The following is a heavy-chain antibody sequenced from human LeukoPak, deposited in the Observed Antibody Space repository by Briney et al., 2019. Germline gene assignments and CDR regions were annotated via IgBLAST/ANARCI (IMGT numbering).Heavy chain of an antibody. J-gene: IGHJ4*02. Sequence: SETLSLTCIVSDGSISSSSYYLGWIRQPPGKGLEWIGNLFYTGETFYNPSLNSRVTISVDTSKSQFSLRLSSVTAADTAVYYCARTDSGRYSYFDYWGQGTLVTVSS. CDR2: LFYTGET. CDR1: DGSISSSSYY. CDR3: ARTDSGRYSYFDY. V-gene: IGHV4-39*01. D-gene: IGHD1-26*01.